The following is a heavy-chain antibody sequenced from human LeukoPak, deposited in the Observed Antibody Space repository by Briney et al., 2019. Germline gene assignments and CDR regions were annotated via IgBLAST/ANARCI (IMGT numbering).Heavy chain of an antibody. J-gene: IGHJ6*03. D-gene: IGHD2-8*01. Sequence: GGSLRLSCAASGFIFSSYAMSWVRQAPGKGLEWVSAISGSGGSTYYADSVKGRFTISRDNSKNTLYLQMNSLRAEDTAVYYCARSVSNYYYYYMDVWGKGTTVTVSS. CDR2: ISGSGGST. CDR3: ARSVSNYYYYYMDV. CDR1: GFIFSSYA. V-gene: IGHV3-23*01.